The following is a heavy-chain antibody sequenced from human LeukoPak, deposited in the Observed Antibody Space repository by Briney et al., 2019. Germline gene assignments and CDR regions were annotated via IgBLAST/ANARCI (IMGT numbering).Heavy chain of an antibody. D-gene: IGHD4-17*01. CDR3: ATYDYGDYLGPFDY. CDR1: GGTFSSYA. CDR2: IIPIFGTA. J-gene: IGHJ4*02. V-gene: IGHV1-69*06. Sequence: ASVKVSCEASGGTFSSYAISWVRQAPGQGLEWMGGIIPIFGTANYAQKFQGRVTITADKSTSTAYMELSSLRSEDTAVYYCATYDYGDYLGPFDYWGQGTLVTVSS.